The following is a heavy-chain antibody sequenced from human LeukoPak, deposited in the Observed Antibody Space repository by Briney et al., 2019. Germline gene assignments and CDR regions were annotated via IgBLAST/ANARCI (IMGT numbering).Heavy chain of an antibody. D-gene: IGHD5-18*01. CDR3: ARAVGYSYGYYFDY. Sequence: SETLSLTCTVSGGSISSSSYYWGWLRQPPGKGLEWLGSIYYSGSTYYNPSLKSRVTISVDTSKNQFSLKLSSVTAADTAVYYCARAVGYSYGYYFDYWGQGTLVTVSS. CDR2: IYYSGST. J-gene: IGHJ4*02. V-gene: IGHV4-39*07. CDR1: GGSISSSSYY.